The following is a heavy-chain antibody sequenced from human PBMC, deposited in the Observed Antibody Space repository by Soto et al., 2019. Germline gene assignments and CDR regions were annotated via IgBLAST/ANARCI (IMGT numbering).Heavy chain of an antibody. CDR2: INGGDGPT. V-gene: IGHV3-23*01. Sequence: GGSLRLSCSASGFTFSRYTMSWVRQVPGKGLEWVSGINGGDGPTYYAKSVKGRFTISRDNSQNTLYLQMNNLRAEDTAIYYWAKDKVPAGPWDFAYWAQGPLVPVPS. J-gene: IGHJ4*02. CDR3: AKDKVPAGPWDFAY. D-gene: IGHD7-27*01. CDR1: GFTFSRYT.